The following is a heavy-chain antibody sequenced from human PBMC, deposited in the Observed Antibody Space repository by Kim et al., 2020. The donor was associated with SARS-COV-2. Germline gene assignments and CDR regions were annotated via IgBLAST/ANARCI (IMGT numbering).Heavy chain of an antibody. Sequence: GGSPRLSCAASGFTFSSYSMNWVRQAPGKGLEWVSSISSSSSYIYYADSVKGRFTISRDNAKNSLYLQMNSLRAEDTAVYYCARGAAAGSYYYYGMDVWGQGTTVTVSS. CDR1: GFTFSSYS. CDR2: ISSSSSYI. D-gene: IGHD6-13*01. CDR3: ARGAAAGSYYYYGMDV. V-gene: IGHV3-21*01. J-gene: IGHJ6*02.